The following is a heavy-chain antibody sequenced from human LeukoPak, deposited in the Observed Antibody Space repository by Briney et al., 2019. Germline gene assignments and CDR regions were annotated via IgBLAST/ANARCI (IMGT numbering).Heavy chain of an antibody. V-gene: IGHV1-24*01. CDR2: FDPEEGET. Sequence: ASVKVSCTVSGYTLTELSMHWVRQAPGKGLEWMGGFDPEEGETIYAQKFQGRVTMTEDTSTDTAYMELSSLRSEDTAVYYCATHPTYYYDSSGYYTDYWGQGTLVTVSS. CDR1: GYTLTELS. J-gene: IGHJ4*02. D-gene: IGHD3-22*01. CDR3: ATHPTYYYDSSGYYTDY.